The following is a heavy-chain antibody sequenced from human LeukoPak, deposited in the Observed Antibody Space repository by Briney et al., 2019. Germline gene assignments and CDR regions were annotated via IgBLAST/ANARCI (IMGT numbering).Heavy chain of an antibody. CDR1: GGSVSSTEFY. CDR2: IYYTGST. V-gene: IGHV4-39*01. CDR3: ARLSKGRYFDYIFDY. D-gene: IGHD3-9*01. J-gene: IGHJ4*02. Sequence: PSETLSLTCTVSGGSVSSTEFYWGWIRQPPGKGLQWIGNIYYTGSTYYNPSLNSRVTLSVDTSQNQSSLKMTSVTAADTAVYYCARLSKGRYFDYIFDYWGQGTLVTVSS.